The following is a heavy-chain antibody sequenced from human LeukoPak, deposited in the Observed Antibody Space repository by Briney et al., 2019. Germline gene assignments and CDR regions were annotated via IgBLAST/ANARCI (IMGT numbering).Heavy chain of an antibody. D-gene: IGHD5-24*01. CDR2: ISYDGSNK. V-gene: IGHV3-30*14. J-gene: IGHJ6*02. CDR1: GFTFSSYA. Sequence: GGSLRLSCAASGFTFSSYAMHWVRQAPGKGLEWVAVISYDGSNKYYADSVKGRFTFSRDNSKNTLYLQMNSLRAEDTAVYYCAKEGRDVKNARYGMDVWGQGTTVTVSS. CDR3: AKEGRDVKNARYGMDV.